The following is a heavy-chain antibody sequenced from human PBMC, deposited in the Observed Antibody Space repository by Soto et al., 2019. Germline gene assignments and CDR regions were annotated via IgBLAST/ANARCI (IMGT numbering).Heavy chain of an antibody. V-gene: IGHV4-30-4*01. CDR1: GGSISSGDYY. D-gene: IGHD2-2*01. CDR3: ARFIVVVPAATPDYYYYYGMDV. J-gene: IGHJ6*02. CDR2: IYYSGST. Sequence: KSSETLSLTCTVSGGSISSGDYYWSWLRQPPGKGLEWIGYIYYSGSTYYNPSLKSRVTISVDTSKNQFSLKLSSVTAADTAVYYCARFIVVVPAATPDYYYYYGMDVWGQGTTVTVSS.